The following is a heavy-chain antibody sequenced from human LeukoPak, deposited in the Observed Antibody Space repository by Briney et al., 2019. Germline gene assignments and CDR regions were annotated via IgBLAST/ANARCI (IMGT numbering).Heavy chain of an antibody. D-gene: IGHD3-10*01. V-gene: IGHV5-51*01. Sequence: GESLKISCETSGYLFTDYWVAWVRQMPGKGPEWMGAIYPGDSEARYNPSFQDQVTISVDKSIRSAYLQWRSLKASDTATYYCARHSLSGAVTTHPDYWGQGTLVTVTS. CDR2: IYPGDSEA. CDR3: ARHSLSGAVTTHPDY. CDR1: GYLFTDYW. J-gene: IGHJ4*02.